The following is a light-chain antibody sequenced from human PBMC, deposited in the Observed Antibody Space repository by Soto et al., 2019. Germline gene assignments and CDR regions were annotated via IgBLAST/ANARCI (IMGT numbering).Light chain of an antibody. Sequence: QSALTQPASVSGSPGQSITISCTGTSSDVGGYNYVSWYQQHPGKAPNLMIYDVSNRPSGVSNRFSGSKSGNTASLTISGLQAEDEADDYCSSYTSSSTKFGGGTKLTVL. CDR1: SSDVGGYNY. J-gene: IGLJ2*01. CDR2: DVS. V-gene: IGLV2-14*01. CDR3: SSYTSSSTK.